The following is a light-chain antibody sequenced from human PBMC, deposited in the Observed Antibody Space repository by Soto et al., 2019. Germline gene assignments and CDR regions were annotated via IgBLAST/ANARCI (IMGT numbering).Light chain of an antibody. CDR2: GAS. V-gene: IGKV3-15*01. J-gene: IGKJ4*01. CDR1: QDVSSN. Sequence: EMVVTQSPATLSVSPGERATPSCRASQDVSSNLAWYQQKPGQAPRLLIYGASTRATGTPARFSGSGSGTEFTLTISSLQSEDYAVYFCQQYIRWPLTFGGGTKVDIK. CDR3: QQYIRWPLT.